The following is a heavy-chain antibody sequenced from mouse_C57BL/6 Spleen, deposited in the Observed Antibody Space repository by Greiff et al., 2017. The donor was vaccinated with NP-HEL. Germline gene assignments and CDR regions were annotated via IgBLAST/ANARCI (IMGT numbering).Heavy chain of an antibody. J-gene: IGHJ3*01. Sequence: QVQLKQSGAELMKPGASVKLSCKATGYTFTGYWIEWVKQRPGHGLEWIGEILPGSGSTNYNVKFKGKATFTADTSSNTAYMQLSSLTTEDSAIYYCARSGGYEYWGQGTLVTVSA. CDR3: ARSGGYEY. CDR2: ILPGSGST. V-gene: IGHV1-9*01. D-gene: IGHD2-2*01. CDR1: GYTFTGYW.